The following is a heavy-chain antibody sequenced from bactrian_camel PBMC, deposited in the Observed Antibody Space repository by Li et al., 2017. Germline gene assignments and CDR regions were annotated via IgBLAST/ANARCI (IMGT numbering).Heavy chain of an antibody. V-gene: IGHV3S1*01. D-gene: IGHD3*01. Sequence: HVQLVESGGGSVQAGGSLRLSCAASGYTYNRNCMAWFRQAPGKEREGVARIATGSGNTYYADSVKGRFTISRDNAKDMLYLQMNSLKIEDTAVYYCALGSSRQATMTARGKGTQVTVS. CDR2: IATGSGNT. J-gene: IGHJ4*01. CDR1: GYTYNRNC.